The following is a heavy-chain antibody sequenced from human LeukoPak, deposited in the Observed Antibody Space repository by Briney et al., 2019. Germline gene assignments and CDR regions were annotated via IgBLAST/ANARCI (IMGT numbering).Heavy chain of an antibody. V-gene: IGHV3-48*03. CDR2: ISSSGSTI. CDR3: ARVRVGSGWYYFDY. CDR1: GFTFSSYE. J-gene: IGHJ4*02. D-gene: IGHD6-19*01. Sequence: PGGSLRLSCAASGFTFSSYEMNWVRQAPGKGLEWVSYISSSGSTIYYADSVKGRFTISRDNAKNSLYLQMNSLRAEDTAVYYCARVRVGSGWYYFDYWGQGTLVTVSS.